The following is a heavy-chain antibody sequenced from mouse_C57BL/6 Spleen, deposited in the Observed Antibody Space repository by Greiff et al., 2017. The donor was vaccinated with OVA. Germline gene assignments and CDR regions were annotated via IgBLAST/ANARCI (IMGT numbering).Heavy chain of an antibody. CDR3: ARGTVVNYFDY. V-gene: IGHV3-6*01. CDR2: ISYDGSN. Sequence: EVQLQQSGPGLVKPSQSLSLTCPVTGYSITSGFYWNWIRQFPGNKLEWMGYISYDGSNNYNPSLKNRISITRDTSKNQFFLKLNSVTTEDTAAYYCARGTVVNYFDYWGQGATLTVSS. J-gene: IGHJ2*01. CDR1: GYSITSGFY. D-gene: IGHD1-1*02.